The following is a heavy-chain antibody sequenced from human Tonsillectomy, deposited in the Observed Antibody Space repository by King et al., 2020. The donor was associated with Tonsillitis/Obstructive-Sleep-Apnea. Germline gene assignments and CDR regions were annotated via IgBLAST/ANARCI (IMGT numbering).Heavy chain of an antibody. V-gene: IGHV4-34*01. Sequence: VQLQQWGAGLLKPSETLSLTCAVYGESFRGHYWSWIRQPPGKGLEWIGEISHGGSTNYNPSLKSRVTISVDTSKNQFSLKLTSVTAADTAVYYCGRRHSVTVVPFDYWDQGTLVTVSS. CDR3: GRRHSVTVVPFDY. CDR1: GESFRGHY. CDR2: ISHGGST. J-gene: IGHJ4*02. D-gene: IGHD1-20*01.